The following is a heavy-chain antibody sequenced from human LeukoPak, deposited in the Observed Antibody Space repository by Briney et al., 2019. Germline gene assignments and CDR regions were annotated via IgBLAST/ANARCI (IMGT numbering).Heavy chain of an antibody. D-gene: IGHD6-19*01. V-gene: IGHV4-61*05. J-gene: IGHJ5*02. Sequence: SETLSLTCIVSGGSITSSSYYWGWIRQPPWKGLEWIGYIYYSGSTNYNPSLKSRVTISVDTSKNQFSLKLSSVTAADTAVYYCASAQLTVAGTWWFDPWGQGTLVTVSS. CDR3: ASAQLTVAGTWWFDP. CDR2: IYYSGST. CDR1: GGSITSSSYY.